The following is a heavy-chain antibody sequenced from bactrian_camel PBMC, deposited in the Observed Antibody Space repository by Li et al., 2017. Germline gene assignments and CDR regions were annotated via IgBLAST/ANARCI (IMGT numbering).Heavy chain of an antibody. CDR3: AVDGPVAFCSDYPSDFGG. V-gene: IGHV3S55*01. CDR1: GYTSSSDC. J-gene: IGHJ6*01. Sequence: HVQLVESGGGSVQAGGSLTLSCTASGYTSSSDCMGWFRQAPGKEREGVAALDSDGTTLYADSVKGRFTISQDNAKNTLDLRMTSLKPEDSGMYYCAVDGPVAFCSDYPSDFGGWGKGTQVTVS. D-gene: IGHD2*01. CDR2: LDSDGTT.